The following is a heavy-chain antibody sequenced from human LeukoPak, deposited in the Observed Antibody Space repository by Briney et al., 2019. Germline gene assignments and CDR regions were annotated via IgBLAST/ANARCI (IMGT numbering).Heavy chain of an antibody. J-gene: IGHJ6*03. CDR2: IKHSGST. CDR1: VGSFWGYY. Sequence: PSETLSLTCAVSVGSFWGYYWSWIRQAPGKGLECIGEIKHSGSTNYNPSLKSRVTISTDKSKNQFSLNLTSVTAADTAMYYCARAGVVAYHLYYFHMDVWGNGTTVTVSS. V-gene: IGHV4-34*01. CDR3: ARAGVVAYHLYYFHMDV. D-gene: IGHD3-3*01.